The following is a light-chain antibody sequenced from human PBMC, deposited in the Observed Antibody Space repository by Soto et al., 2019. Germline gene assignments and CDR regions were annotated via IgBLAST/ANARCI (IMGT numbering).Light chain of an antibody. CDR2: DVS. J-gene: IGLJ2*01. V-gene: IGLV2-14*03. CDR3: SSFATSDTPMV. CDR1: SSDVGGYNH. Sequence: QSALTQPASVSGSPGQSITISCTGTSSDVGGYNHVSWYQQHPGEAPKLMIYDVSSRPSGVSNRFSGSKAADTASLTISGLQAEDEADYYFSSFATSDTPMVFGGGTKHRP.